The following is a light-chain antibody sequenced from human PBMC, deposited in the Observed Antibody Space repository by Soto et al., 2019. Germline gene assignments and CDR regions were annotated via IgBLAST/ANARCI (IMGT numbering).Light chain of an antibody. CDR2: QVS. V-gene: IGLV2-14*01. J-gene: IGLJ1*01. CDR3: ISYRSSNTLV. CDR1: SSDIGAYIY. Sequence: QSVLTQPASVSGSPGQSSTISCSGTSSDIGAYIYVSWYQQHPGKAPKLMISQVSDRPSGVSTRFSGSKSGNTASLTISGLQAEDDADYYCISYRSSNTLVFGTGTKLTVL.